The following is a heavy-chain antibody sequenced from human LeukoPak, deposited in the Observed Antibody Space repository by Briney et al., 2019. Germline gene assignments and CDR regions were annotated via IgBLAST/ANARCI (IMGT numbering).Heavy chain of an antibody. CDR2: IYPGDSGT. CDR1: GYSFTSYW. V-gene: IGHV5-51*01. CDR3: ARTSDYYYYYMDV. Sequence: GESLKISCKGSGYSFTSYWIGWVRQMPGKGLEWMGIIYPGDSGTRYSPSFQGQVTISADKSISTAYLQWSSLKASDTAMYYCARTSDYYYYYMDVWGKGTTVTVSS. D-gene: IGHD1-26*01. J-gene: IGHJ6*03.